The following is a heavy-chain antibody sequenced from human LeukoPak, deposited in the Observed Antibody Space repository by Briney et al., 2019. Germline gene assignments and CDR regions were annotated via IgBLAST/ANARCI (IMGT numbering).Heavy chain of an antibody. CDR3: AKDDSGSYYFDY. J-gene: IGHJ4*02. Sequence: PGGSLRLSCAASGFTVSSNYMSWVRQAPGKGLEWVSAISGSGGSTYYADSVKGRFTISRDNSKNTLYLQMNSLRAEDTAVYYCAKDDSGSYYFDYWGQGILVTVSS. CDR1: GFTVSSNY. V-gene: IGHV3-23*01. D-gene: IGHD1-26*01. CDR2: ISGSGGST.